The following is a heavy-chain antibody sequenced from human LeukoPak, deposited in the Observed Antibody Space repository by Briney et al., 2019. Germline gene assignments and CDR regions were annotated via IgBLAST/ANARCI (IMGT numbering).Heavy chain of an antibody. J-gene: IGHJ2*01. CDR3: ARDDVLSLGISFDL. CDR1: GFTFSSYE. V-gene: IGHV3-48*03. Sequence: PGGSLRLSCAASGFTFSSYEMNWVRQAPGKGLEWVSYISSSGSSIYYADSVEGRFTISRDNAKNSLYLQMNSLRAGDTAVYYCARDDVLSLGISFDLRGRGTLVTVSS. D-gene: IGHD3-10*02. CDR2: ISSSGSSI.